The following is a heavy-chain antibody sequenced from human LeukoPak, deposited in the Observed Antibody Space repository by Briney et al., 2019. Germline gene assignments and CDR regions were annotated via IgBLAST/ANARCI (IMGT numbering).Heavy chain of an antibody. CDR3: ARDNAVTLDY. D-gene: IGHD6-19*01. CDR1: GFTFNTYT. CDR2: ISSQSNYI. V-gene: IGHV3-21*01. Sequence: PGGSLRLSCAASGFTFNTYTMNWVRQAPGKGLEWVSSISSQSNYIYYTDSMKGRFTISRDNAKNTLYLQMNSLRAEDTAVYYCARDNAVTLDYWGQGTLVTVSS. J-gene: IGHJ4*02.